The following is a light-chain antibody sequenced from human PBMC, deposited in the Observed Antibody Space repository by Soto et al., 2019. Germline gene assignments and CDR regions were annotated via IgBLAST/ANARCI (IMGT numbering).Light chain of an antibody. CDR1: QSVSSIY. J-gene: IGKJ3*01. V-gene: IGKV3D-20*02. CDR2: GAS. Sequence: EIVLTQSPGTLSLSPGERATLSCRASQSVSSIYLAWYQQKPGQAPRLLIYGASSRATGIPDRFSGSGSGTDFTLTISRLEPEDFAVYYCQQRSNFTFGPGTKVDIK. CDR3: QQRSNFT.